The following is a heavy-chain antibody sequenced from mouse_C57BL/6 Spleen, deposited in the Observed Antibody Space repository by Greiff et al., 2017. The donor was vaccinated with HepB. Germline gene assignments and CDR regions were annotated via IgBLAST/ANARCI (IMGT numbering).Heavy chain of an antibody. J-gene: IGHJ4*01. Sequence: QVQLQQSGPELVKPGASVKISCKASGYAFSSSWMNWVKQRPGKGLEWIGRIYPGDGDTNYNGKFKGKATLTADKSSSTAYMQLSSLTSEDSAVYFCASAYYSNLYAMDYWGQGTSVTVSS. V-gene: IGHV1-82*01. CDR2: IYPGDGDT. D-gene: IGHD2-5*01. CDR3: ASAYYSNLYAMDY. CDR1: GYAFSSSW.